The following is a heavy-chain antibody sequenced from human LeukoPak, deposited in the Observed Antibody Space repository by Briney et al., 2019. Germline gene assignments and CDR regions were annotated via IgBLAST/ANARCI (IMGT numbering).Heavy chain of an antibody. CDR2: IKQDGSEK. J-gene: IGHJ4*02. V-gene: IGHV3-7*01. D-gene: IGHD7-27*01. CDR1: GFTFSNYW. Sequence: GGSLRLSCAASGFTFSNYWMSWVRQAPGKGLEWVANIKQDGSEKYYVDSVKGRFTISRDNAKNSLYLQMNSLRAEDTAVYYCARYAAMTGELGYWGQGTLVTVSS. CDR3: ARYAAMTGELGY.